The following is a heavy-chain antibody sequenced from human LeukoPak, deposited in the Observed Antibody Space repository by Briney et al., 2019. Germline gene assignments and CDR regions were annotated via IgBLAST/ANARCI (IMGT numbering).Heavy chain of an antibody. V-gene: IGHV3-30-3*01. CDR1: GFTFSSYA. D-gene: IGHD3-10*01. CDR3: ARDGGGDITMVYYFDY. CDR2: ISYDGSNK. J-gene: IGHJ4*02. Sequence: GGSLRLSCAASGFTFSSYAMHWVRQAPGKGPEWVAVISYDGSNKYYADSVKGRFTISRDNSKNTLYLQMNSLRAEDTAVYYCARDGGGDITMVYYFDYWGQGTLVTVSS.